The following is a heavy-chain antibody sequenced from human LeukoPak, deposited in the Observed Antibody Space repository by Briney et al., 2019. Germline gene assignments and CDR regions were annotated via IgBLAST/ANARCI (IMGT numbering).Heavy chain of an antibody. CDR2: IWYDGSNK. J-gene: IGHJ1*01. CDR1: GFTFSTYG. CDR3: AKEPNPYSSGWYFQD. Sequence: GGSLRLSCAASGFTFSTYGMHWVRQAPGKGLEWVAVIWYDGSNKYYADSVKGRFTISRDNSKNTLDLQMDSLRPEDTAVYYCAKEPNPYSSGWYFQDWGQGTLVTVSS. D-gene: IGHD6-25*01. V-gene: IGHV3-30*02.